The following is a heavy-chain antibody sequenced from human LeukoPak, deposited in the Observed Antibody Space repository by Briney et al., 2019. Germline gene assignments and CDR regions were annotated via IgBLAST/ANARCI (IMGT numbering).Heavy chain of an antibody. CDR3: ARYFKTDFDY. CDR1: GGSFSGYY. J-gene: IGHJ4*02. D-gene: IGHD2-21*02. Sequence: SETLSLTCAVYGGSFSGYYWSWIRQPPGKGLEWIGYIYYSGSTNYNPSLKSRVTISVDTSKNQFSLKLSSVTAADTAVYYCARYFKTDFDYWGQGTLVTVSS. V-gene: IGHV4-59*08. CDR2: IYYSGST.